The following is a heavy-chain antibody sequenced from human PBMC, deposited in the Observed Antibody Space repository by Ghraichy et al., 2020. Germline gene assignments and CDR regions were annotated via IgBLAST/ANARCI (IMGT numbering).Heavy chain of an antibody. D-gene: IGHD3-16*01. Sequence: GGSLILSCAASGFTVSNNYISWVRQAPGKGLEWVSVIYSGGTTYYADSVKGRFTISRDNSKNTVYLQMNNLRAEDTAMYYCARNLGDGYWGQGTLVTVSS. J-gene: IGHJ4*02. V-gene: IGHV3-66*01. CDR3: ARNLGDGY. CDR2: IYSGGTT. CDR1: GFTVSNNY.